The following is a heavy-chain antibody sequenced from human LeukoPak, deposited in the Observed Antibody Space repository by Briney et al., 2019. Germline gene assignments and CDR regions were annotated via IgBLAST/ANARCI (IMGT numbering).Heavy chain of an antibody. V-gene: IGHV4-59*12. J-gene: IGHJ6*03. CDR1: GGSISSYY. Sequence: SETLSLTCTVSGGSISSYYWSWVRQPSGKGLEWIGYIYYSGSTNYNPSLKSRVTISVDTSKNQFSLKLSSVTAADTAVYYCARDSYESGTKFYYYMDVWGKGTTVTVSS. CDR2: IYYSGST. CDR3: ARDSYESGTKFYYYMDV. D-gene: IGHD2-8*01.